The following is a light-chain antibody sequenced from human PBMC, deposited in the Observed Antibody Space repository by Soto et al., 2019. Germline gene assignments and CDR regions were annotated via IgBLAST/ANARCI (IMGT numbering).Light chain of an antibody. CDR2: AAS. Sequence: DIQKTKSPYSVSAYVGGRFTITCRASQPISNWLAWYQQKPGKAPKLLIYAASTLQSGVPSRFSCSGSGTDFTLNICCLQSEDVATYHSQQYYSYSWTFGQGTKVDIK. V-gene: IGKV1-12*01. J-gene: IGKJ1*01. CDR3: QQYYSYSWT. CDR1: QPISNW.